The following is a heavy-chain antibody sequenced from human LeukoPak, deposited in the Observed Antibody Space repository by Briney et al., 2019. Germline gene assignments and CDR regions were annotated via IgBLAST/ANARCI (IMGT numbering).Heavy chain of an antibody. CDR3: ARISSSWYYFDY. D-gene: IGHD6-13*01. CDR2: INPNSGGT. V-gene: IGHV1-2*06. CDR1: GYTFTCYY. Sequence: ASVKVSCKASGYTFTCYYMHWVRRAPGQGLELMGRINPNSGGTNYAQKFQGRVTMTRDTSISTAYIELSRLRSDDTAVYYCARISSSWYYFDYWGQGTLVTVSS. J-gene: IGHJ4*02.